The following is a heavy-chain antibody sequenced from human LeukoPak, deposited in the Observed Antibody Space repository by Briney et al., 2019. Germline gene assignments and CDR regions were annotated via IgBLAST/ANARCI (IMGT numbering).Heavy chain of an antibody. D-gene: IGHD4-17*01. CDR1: GGSFSGYY. V-gene: IGHV4-34*01. CDR3: ARDHYGDPIDY. J-gene: IGHJ4*02. CDR2: INHSGST. Sequence: PSETLSLTCAVYGGSFSGYYWSWIRQPPGKGLEWIGEINHSGSTNYNPSLKSRVTMSVDTSKNQFSLKLSSVTAADTAVYYCARDHYGDPIDYWGQGTLVTVSS.